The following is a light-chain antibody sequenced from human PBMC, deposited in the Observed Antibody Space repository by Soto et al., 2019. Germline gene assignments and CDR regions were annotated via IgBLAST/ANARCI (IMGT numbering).Light chain of an antibody. V-gene: IGLV1-44*01. CDR3: AAWDDSLHAVV. CDR1: SSNIGSNT. J-gene: IGLJ2*01. CDR2: SND. Sequence: QSVLTQPPSASGTPGQRVTISCSGSSSNIGSNTVNWYQQLPGTAPKLLISSNDQRPSGVPDRFSGSKSGTSASLAISGLQSVDESDYYCAAWDDSLHAVVFGGGTKLTVL.